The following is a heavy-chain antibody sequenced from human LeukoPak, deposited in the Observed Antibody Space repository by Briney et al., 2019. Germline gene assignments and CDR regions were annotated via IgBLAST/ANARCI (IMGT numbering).Heavy chain of an antibody. V-gene: IGHV3-30*02. Sequence: GGSLRLSCAASGFTFSNNSMHWVCQAPRKGPEWVAFIRYDGSNIYYADYLTGRFTISRDNSKNTVYLQMNSLRPEDTAVYFCPLVAPLTADNWGPGTLVTVSS. CDR2: IRYDGSNI. J-gene: IGHJ4*02. D-gene: IGHD2-15*01. CDR1: GFTFSNNS. CDR3: PLVAPLTADN.